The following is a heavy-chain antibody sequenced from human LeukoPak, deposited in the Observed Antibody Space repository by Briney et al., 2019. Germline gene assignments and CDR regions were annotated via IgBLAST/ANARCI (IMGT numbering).Heavy chain of an antibody. J-gene: IGHJ3*02. Sequence: GGSLRLSCAASGFTFSSYAMSWVRQAPGKGLEWVGRIRRGTNSYTTEYAASVKGRFIISRDDSKNSRFLHMNSLKTEDTAVYVCTRDGGERGNSAFDIWVQATTVTVSS. CDR1: GFTFSSYA. V-gene: IGHV3-72*01. CDR2: IRRGTNSYTT. D-gene: IGHD3-16*01. CDR3: TRDGGERGNSAFDI.